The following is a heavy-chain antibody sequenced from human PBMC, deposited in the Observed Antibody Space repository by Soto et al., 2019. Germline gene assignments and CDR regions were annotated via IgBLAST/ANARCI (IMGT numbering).Heavy chain of an antibody. V-gene: IGHV3-23*01. J-gene: IGHJ6*03. Sequence: EVQLLESGGGLVQPGGSLRLSCATSGFTFSSYAMAWVRQAPGKGLEWVSAISGSGGITYHAASVKGRFSISRDNSRSMLYLQMNSLGAEDTAVYYCARAAHYDFWSGYYYMDVWGIGTTVTVSS. CDR2: ISGSGGIT. CDR3: ARAAHYDFWSGYYYMDV. D-gene: IGHD3-3*01. CDR1: GFTFSSYA.